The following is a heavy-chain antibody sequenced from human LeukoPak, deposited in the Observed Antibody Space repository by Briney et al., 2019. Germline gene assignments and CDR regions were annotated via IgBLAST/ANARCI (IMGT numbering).Heavy chain of an antibody. CDR1: GFTFSSYA. CDR2: ISGSGGSN. CDR3: ANGHALLWFGELPLHY. Sequence: GGSLRLSCAASGFTFSSYAMSWLRPAPGKGLEWVSAISGSGGSNYYAASVKGRITISRDNYKNSLYLQMNGLRAEDTAVYYCANGHALLWFGELPLHYWGEETLVTVSS. J-gene: IGHJ4*02. D-gene: IGHD3-10*01. V-gene: IGHV3-23*01.